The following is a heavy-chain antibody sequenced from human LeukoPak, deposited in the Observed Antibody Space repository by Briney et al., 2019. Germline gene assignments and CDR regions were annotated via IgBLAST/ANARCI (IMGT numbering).Heavy chain of an antibody. J-gene: IGHJ4*02. CDR1: GGSISSSNW. CDR3: AREGMLWFGESNYFDY. D-gene: IGHD3-10*01. Sequence: SGTLSLTCAVSGGSISSSNWWSWVRQPPGKGLEWIGEIYHSGSTNYNPSLKSRVTISVDKSKNQFSLKLSSVTAADTAVYYCAREGMLWFGESNYFDYWGQGTLVTVSS. V-gene: IGHV4-4*02. CDR2: IYHSGST.